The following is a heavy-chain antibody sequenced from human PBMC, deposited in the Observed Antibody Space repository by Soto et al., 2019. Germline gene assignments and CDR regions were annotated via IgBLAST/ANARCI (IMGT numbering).Heavy chain of an antibody. CDR1: GFIFSNAW. Sequence: EVRLVESGGGLVKPGGSLRLSCAGSGFIFSNAWMNWVRQAPGKGLEWVGRIKSKPDGETTDYAAPAKGRFTISRDDSKNTVYLQMNSLKTEDIAVYYCVTGGYFLEYWGQGTLVTVSS. CDR2: IKSKPDGETT. V-gene: IGHV3-15*07. CDR3: VTGGYFLEY. J-gene: IGHJ4*02. D-gene: IGHD2-21*01.